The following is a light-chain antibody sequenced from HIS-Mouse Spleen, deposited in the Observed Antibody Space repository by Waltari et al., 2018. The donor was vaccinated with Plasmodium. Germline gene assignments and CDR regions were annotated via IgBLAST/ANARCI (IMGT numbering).Light chain of an antibody. Sequence: QSALTQPPSASGSPGQSVTLSCTGTRSDAGGCNYVSWYQQHPGQAPTPMIYEVSKRPSGVPDRFSGSKSGNTASLTVSGLQAEDEADYYCSSYAGSNNLVFGGGTKLTVL. CDR3: SSYAGSNNLV. J-gene: IGLJ2*01. CDR2: EVS. V-gene: IGLV2-8*01. CDR1: RSDAGGCNY.